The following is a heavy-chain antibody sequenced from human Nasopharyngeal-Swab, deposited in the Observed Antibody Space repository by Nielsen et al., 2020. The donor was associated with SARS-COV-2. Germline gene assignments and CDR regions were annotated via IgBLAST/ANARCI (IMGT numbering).Heavy chain of an antibody. CDR3: ARGRGRPGHWFDP. V-gene: IGHV4-34*01. Sequence: RQAPGKGLEWIGEINHSGSTNYNPSLKSRVTISVDTSKNQFSLKLSSETAADTAVYYCARGRGRPGHWFDPWGQGTLVTVSS. J-gene: IGHJ5*02. CDR2: INHSGST. D-gene: IGHD1-1*01.